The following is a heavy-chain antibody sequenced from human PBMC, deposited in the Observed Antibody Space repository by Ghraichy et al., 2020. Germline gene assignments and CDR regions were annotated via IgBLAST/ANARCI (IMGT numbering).Heavy chain of an antibody. J-gene: IGHJ4*02. CDR2: IKQDGSEK. D-gene: IGHD6-13*01. V-gene: IGHV3-7*03. CDR3: ARDEQEQLVQFFGDGIDY. CDR1: GFTFSSYW. Sequence: GGSLRLSCAASGFTFSSYWMSWVRQAPGKGLEWVANIKQDGSEKYYVDSVKGRFTISRDNAKNSLYLQMNSLRAEDTAVYYCARDEQEQLVQFFGDGIDYWGQGTLVIVSS.